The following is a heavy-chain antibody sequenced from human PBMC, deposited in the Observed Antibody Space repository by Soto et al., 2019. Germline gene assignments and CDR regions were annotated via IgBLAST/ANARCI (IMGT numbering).Heavy chain of an antibody. D-gene: IGHD1-26*01. CDR2: IYYTGST. Sequence: SETLSLTCTVSGGSVSSSSYYWGWIRQPPGKGLEWIGTIYYTGSTSYSPSLKRRVTISVDTSKTQFSLNLSSVTATDTAVYYCAGRRAGDYYFDYWGQGTRVTVS. J-gene: IGHJ4*02. CDR3: AGRRAGDYYFDY. V-gene: IGHV4-39*01. CDR1: GGSVSSSSYY.